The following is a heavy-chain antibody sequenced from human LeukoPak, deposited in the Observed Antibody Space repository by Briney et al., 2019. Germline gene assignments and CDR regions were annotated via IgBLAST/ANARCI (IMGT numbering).Heavy chain of an antibody. CDR2: ILHNGDST. CDR3: ARLSSFAFDI. V-gene: IGHV3-23*01. J-gene: IGHJ3*02. D-gene: IGHD3-16*02. Sequence: TGGSLRLSCAASGFTFSTYVMSWVRQAPGKGLEWLSLILHNGDSTYYADSVKGRFTISRDNSKNTLYLQMNSLRAEDTAVYYCARLSSFAFDIWGQGTMVTVSS. CDR1: GFTFSTYV.